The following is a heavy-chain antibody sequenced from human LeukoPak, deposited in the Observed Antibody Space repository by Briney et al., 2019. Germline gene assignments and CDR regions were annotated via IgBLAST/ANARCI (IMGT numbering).Heavy chain of an antibody. V-gene: IGHV3-7*03. J-gene: IGHJ4*02. D-gene: IGHD2-8*01. Sequence: GGSLRLSCAASGFTFSSYWMNWARQAPGKGLEWVASINHNGNVNYYVDSVKGRFTISRDNAKNSLYLQMNSLRAEDTAVYYCGRRRGMGSLDYWGQGTLVTVSS. CDR2: INHNGNVN. CDR3: GRRRGMGSLDY. CDR1: GFTFSSYW.